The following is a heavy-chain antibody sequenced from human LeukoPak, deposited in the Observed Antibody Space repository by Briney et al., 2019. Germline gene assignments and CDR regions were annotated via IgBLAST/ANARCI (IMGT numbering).Heavy chain of an antibody. Sequence: PGGSLRLSCGVFGLTFSNYEMNWVRQTPGKGLKWVAQISRSGRSISYADAVKGRFTISRDNANNSLYLQMSSLRVDDTAIYYCASGVYYGSGFYRYDYYWGQGTLVTVSS. CDR2: ISRSGRSI. V-gene: IGHV3-48*03. J-gene: IGHJ4*02. CDR3: ASGVYYGSGFYRYDYY. CDR1: GLTFSNYE. D-gene: IGHD3-10*01.